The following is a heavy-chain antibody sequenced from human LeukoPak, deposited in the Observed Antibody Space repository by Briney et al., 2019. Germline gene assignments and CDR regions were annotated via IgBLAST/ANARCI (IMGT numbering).Heavy chain of an antibody. CDR1: AVSISSSNSY. CDR2: IYYSGNT. Sequence: NPSETLSLNCTVSAVSISSSNSYWRWLRQPPGKGLERIGSIYYSGNTYYNASLKIHVSISIDTSKNQLSLRLTSVTAADTAVYYCAKEPSGALDYWGQGTLVTVSS. V-gene: IGHV4-39*02. D-gene: IGHD3-3*01. CDR3: AKEPSGALDY. J-gene: IGHJ4*02.